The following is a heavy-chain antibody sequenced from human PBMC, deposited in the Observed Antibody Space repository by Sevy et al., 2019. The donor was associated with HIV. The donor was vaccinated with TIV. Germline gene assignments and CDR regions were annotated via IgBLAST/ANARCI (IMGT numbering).Heavy chain of an antibody. CDR1: GFTFNNYA. Sequence: GGSLRLSCTASGFTFNNYAMTWVRQAPGKGLEWVSSIRGRNNVTIYAESVRGRFTLSRDISKNTLYLQMNRLRVEDTAVYYCARHTGEPYYFEIWGKGTLVTVSS. V-gene: IGHV3-23*01. J-gene: IGHJ4*02. CDR3: ARHTGEPYYFEI. CDR2: IRGRNNVT. D-gene: IGHD3-9*01.